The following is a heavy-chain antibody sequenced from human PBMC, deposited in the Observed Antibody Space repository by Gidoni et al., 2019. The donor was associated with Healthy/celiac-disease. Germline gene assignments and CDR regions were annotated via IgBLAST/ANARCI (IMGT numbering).Heavy chain of an antibody. Sequence: QVQLVESGGGVVQPGRSLRLSCAASGFTFSSYAMHWVRQAPGKGLEWVAVISYDGSNKYYADSVKGRFTISRDNSKNTLYLQMNSLRAEDTAVYYCARSAGVTPHFDYWGQGTLVTVSS. D-gene: IGHD4-4*01. CDR2: ISYDGSNK. V-gene: IGHV3-30-3*01. CDR1: GFTFSSYA. CDR3: ARSAGVTPHFDY. J-gene: IGHJ4*02.